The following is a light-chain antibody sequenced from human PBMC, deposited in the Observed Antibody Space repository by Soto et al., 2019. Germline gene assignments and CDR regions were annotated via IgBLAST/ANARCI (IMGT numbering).Light chain of an antibody. CDR3: SSYTSSSTLVV. J-gene: IGLJ1*01. Sequence: QSALTQPASVSGSPGQSITISCTGTSSDVGGYNYVSWYRQHPGKAPKLMIYDVSNRPSGVSNRFSGSKSGNTASLTISGLQAEDEADYYCSSYTSSSTLVVFGTGTKVTVL. CDR2: DVS. V-gene: IGLV2-14*01. CDR1: SSDVGGYNY.